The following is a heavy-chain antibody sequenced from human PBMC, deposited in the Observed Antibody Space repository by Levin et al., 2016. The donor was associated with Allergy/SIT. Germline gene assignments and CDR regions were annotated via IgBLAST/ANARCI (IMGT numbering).Heavy chain of an antibody. CDR1: GGSISSGGYY. CDR2: ISDSGIT. D-gene: IGHD3-10*01. Sequence: LRLSCTVSGGSISSGGYYWSWIRQHPGKGLEWIGYISDSGITYYNPSLKSRLATSRDTSQNQFSLKVDSVTAADTAVYYCARGRGRFGDLFQDPWGQGTLVTVSS. V-gene: IGHV4-31*03. J-gene: IGHJ5*02. CDR3: ARGRGRFGDLFQDP.